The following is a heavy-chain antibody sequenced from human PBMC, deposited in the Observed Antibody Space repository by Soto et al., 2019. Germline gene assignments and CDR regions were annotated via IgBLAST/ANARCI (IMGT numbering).Heavy chain of an antibody. CDR3: ARHQYYYDSSGYTLDY. CDR1: GGSISSSTYY. CDR2: VCYSGST. D-gene: IGHD3-22*01. Sequence: SETPSLTCTVSGGSISSSTYYWGWIRQPPGKGLEWIGRVCYSGSTYYNPSLKSRVTISVGTSNNQLSLKLNSVTAADTAVYYCARHQYYYDSSGYTLDYWGQGTLVTVSS. J-gene: IGHJ4*02. V-gene: IGHV4-39*01.